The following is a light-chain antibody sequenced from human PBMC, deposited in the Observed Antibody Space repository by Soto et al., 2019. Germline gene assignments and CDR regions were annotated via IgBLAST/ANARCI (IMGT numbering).Light chain of an antibody. Sequence: DIQMTQSPSSLSASVGDRVTITCQASQDISNYLYWYQQKPGKAPKLLIYDASNLETGVPSRFSGSGSVTDFTFTISSLQLEDIATYYCQQYDNLLTFGSGIKVDIK. CDR2: DAS. CDR1: QDISNY. CDR3: QQYDNLLT. J-gene: IGKJ3*01. V-gene: IGKV1-33*01.